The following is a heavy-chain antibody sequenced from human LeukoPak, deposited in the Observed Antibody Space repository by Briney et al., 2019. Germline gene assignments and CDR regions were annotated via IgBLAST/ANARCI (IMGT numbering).Heavy chain of an antibody. V-gene: IGHV3-11*01. D-gene: IGHD2-2*02. Sequence: SLTPSFAWSGFTFSDYYKSWIRQAPEKRMEWVSYISSSGSTIYYADSVKGRFTISRDNAKNSLYLQMNSLRAEDTAVYYCARGVFGCSSTSCYRWGYYYYYMDVWGKGTTVTVSS. CDR2: ISSSGSTI. CDR1: GFTFSDYY. CDR3: ARGVFGCSSTSCYRWGYYYYYMDV. J-gene: IGHJ6*03.